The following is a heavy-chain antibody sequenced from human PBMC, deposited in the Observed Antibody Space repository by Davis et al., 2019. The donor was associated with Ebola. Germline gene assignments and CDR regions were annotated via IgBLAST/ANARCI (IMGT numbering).Heavy chain of an antibody. CDR3: ARDRSGFYGMDV. V-gene: IGHV4-34*01. CDR1: GGSFSGYY. J-gene: IGHJ6*04. Sequence: MPSETLSLTCAVYGGSFSGYYWSWIRQPPGKGLEWIGEINHSGSTNYNPSLKSRVTISVDTSKNQFSLKLSSVTAADTAVYYCARDRSGFYGMDVWGKGTTVTVSS. CDR2: INHSGST.